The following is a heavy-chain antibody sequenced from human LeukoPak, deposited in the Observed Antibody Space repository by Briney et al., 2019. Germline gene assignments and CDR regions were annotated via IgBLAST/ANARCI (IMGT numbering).Heavy chain of an antibody. J-gene: IGHJ4*02. Sequence: SETLSLTCTVSGGSISSSSYYWGWIRQPPGKGLEWIGYIYYSGSTNYNPSLKSRVTISVDTSKNQFSLKLSSVTAADTAVYYCARVQYYYDSSGYSYYFDYWGQGTLVTVSS. CDR3: ARVQYYYDSSGYSYYFDY. CDR2: IYYSGST. V-gene: IGHV4-61*05. D-gene: IGHD3-22*01. CDR1: GGSISSSSYY.